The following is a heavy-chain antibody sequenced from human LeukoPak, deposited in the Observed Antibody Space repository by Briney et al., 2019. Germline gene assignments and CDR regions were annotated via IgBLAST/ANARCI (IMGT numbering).Heavy chain of an antibody. J-gene: IGHJ5*02. V-gene: IGHV3-20*01. Sequence: GGSLRLSCAASGFTFDDYGMSWVRQAPGKGLEWVSGINWNGGSTGYADSVKGRFTISRDNAKNSLYLQMNSLRAEDTALYHCARDVPYYYDSSGYLNWFDPWGQGTLVTVSS. CDR2: INWNGGST. CDR3: ARDVPYYYDSSGYLNWFDP. CDR1: GFTFDDYG. D-gene: IGHD3-22*01.